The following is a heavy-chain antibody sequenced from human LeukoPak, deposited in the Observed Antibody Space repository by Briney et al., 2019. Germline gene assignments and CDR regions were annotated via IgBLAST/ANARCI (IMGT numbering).Heavy chain of an antibody. D-gene: IGHD6-6*01. CDR1: GYTFTSYD. CDR3: ARARIAARPEDYYYYMDV. J-gene: IGHJ6*03. Sequence: GASVKVSCKASGYTFTSYDINWVRQATGQGLEWMGWMNPNSGNTGYAQKFQGRVTITRNTSISTAYMELSSLRSEDTAVYYCARARIAARPEDYYYYMDVWGKGTTVTVSS. V-gene: IGHV1-8*01. CDR2: MNPNSGNT.